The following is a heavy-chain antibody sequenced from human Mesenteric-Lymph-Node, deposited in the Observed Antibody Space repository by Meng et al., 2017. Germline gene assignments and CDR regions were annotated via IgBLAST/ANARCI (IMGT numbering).Heavy chain of an antibody. CDR2: INHSGST. J-gene: IGHJ4*02. CDR1: GGSFSGYY. Sequence: LSCAVYGGSFSGYYWSWIRQPPGKGLEWIGEINHSGSTNYNPSLKSRVTISVDTSKNQFSLKLSSVTAADTAVYYCARGVNTGHDYWGQGTLVTVSS. V-gene: IGHV4-34*01. D-gene: IGHD2-8*02. CDR3: ARGVNTGHDY.